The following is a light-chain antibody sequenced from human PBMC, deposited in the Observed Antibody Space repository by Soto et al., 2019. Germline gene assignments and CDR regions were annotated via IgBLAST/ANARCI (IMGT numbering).Light chain of an antibody. CDR1: QTINSW. V-gene: IGKV1-5*03. CDR2: KAS. J-gene: IGKJ1*01. CDR3: QQYGSSPWT. Sequence: DIQMTQSPSTLSASVGDRVTITCRASQTINSWLAWYQQKPGKAPKLLIHKASSLQSGVPSRFSGSGSGTDFTLTISRLEPEDFAVYYCQQYGSSPWTFGQGTKVDIK.